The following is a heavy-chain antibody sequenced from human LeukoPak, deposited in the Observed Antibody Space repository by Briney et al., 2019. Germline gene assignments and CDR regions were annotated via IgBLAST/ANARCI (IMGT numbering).Heavy chain of an antibody. CDR2: IWYDGSNK. D-gene: IGHD3-22*01. CDR3: ARGYYYDSSGAFDI. CDR1: GFTFSSYG. J-gene: IGHJ3*02. V-gene: IGHV3-33*01. Sequence: GRSLRLSCAASGFTFSSYGMHWVRQAPGKGLEWVAVIWYDGSNKYYADSVKGRFTISRDNSKNTPYLQMNSLRAEDTAVYYCARGYYYDSSGAFDIWGQGTMVTVSS.